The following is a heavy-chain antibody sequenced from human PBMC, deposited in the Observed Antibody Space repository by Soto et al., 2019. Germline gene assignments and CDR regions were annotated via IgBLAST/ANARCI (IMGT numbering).Heavy chain of an antibody. CDR2: VYHSGST. V-gene: IGHV4-4*02. J-gene: IGHJ4*02. D-gene: IGHD2-2*01. CDR3: ARAKLCNTLSCPHSFDT. Sequence: QVQLRGSGPGLVHASGTLSLTCGVSGGSISTNNWWGWVRQPPGQGLEWIAEVYHSGSTNYNPSLKSRLTISIDKSKNQFSLRLTSVTAADSAVYYCARAKLCNTLSCPHSFDTWGQGTLVTVSS. CDR1: GGSISTNNW.